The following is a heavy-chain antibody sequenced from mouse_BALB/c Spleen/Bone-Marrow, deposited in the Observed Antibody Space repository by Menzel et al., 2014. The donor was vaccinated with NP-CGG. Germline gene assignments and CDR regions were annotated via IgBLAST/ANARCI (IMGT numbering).Heavy chain of an antibody. CDR3: AGSYYGSTFDY. V-gene: IGHV5-6-2*01. D-gene: IGHD1-1*01. CDR1: GFTFSSYY. CDR2: INSNGDNT. J-gene: IGHJ2*01. Sequence: EVKLQESGGGLVKLGGSLKLSCAASGFTFSSYYMSWVRQTPEKRLELVAAINSNGDNTYYPDTVKGRFTISRDNAKNTLYLQMSSLESEDTALYYCAGSYYGSTFDYWGQGTTLTVSS.